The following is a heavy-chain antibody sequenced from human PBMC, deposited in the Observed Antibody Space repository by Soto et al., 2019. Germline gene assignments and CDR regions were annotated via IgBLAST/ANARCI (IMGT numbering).Heavy chain of an antibody. J-gene: IGHJ4*02. CDR2: MFYGVST. Sequence: PSDTLSLTCTVSGSSINSSGYYWGWIRQPPGKGLEWIGSMFYGVSTYYNPSLKSRVTVSVDTSKNQFSLNLRSVTDEDTAVSSCARLPQRNLVDYWGEGNMV. D-gene: IGHD6-25*01. CDR1: GSSINSSGYY. V-gene: IGHV4-39*01. CDR3: ARLPQRNLVDY.